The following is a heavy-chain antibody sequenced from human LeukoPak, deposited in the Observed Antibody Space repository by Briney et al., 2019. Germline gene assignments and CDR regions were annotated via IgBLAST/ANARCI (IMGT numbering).Heavy chain of an antibody. V-gene: IGHV3-23*01. D-gene: IGHD3-3*01. Sequence: GGSLRLSCAASGFTFSSYAMSWVRQAPGKGLEWVSAISGSGGSTYYADSVKGRFTISRDNSKNTLYLQMNSLRAEDTAVYYCARCYDFWSATFMDVWGKGTTVTVSS. CDR2: ISGSGGST. CDR3: ARCYDFWSATFMDV. J-gene: IGHJ6*03. CDR1: GFTFSSYA.